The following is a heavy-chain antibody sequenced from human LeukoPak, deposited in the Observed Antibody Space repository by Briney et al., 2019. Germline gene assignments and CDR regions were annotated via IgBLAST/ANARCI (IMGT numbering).Heavy chain of an antibody. D-gene: IGHD3-22*01. CDR3: AKDLFFHDSSGYYYGFDY. CDR1: GFRFTTYG. V-gene: IGHV3-30*02. CDR2: IRYDGSNK. Sequence: AGGSLRLSCAASGFRFTTYGMHWVRQAPGKGLEWVAFIRYDGSNKYYADSVKGRLTISRDNSKNTLFLQMNSLRAEDTAVYYCAKDLFFHDSSGYYYGFDYWGQGTLVTVSS. J-gene: IGHJ4*02.